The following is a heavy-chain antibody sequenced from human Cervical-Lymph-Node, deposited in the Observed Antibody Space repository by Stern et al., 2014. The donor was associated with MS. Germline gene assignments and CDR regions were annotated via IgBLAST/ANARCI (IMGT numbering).Heavy chain of an antibody. V-gene: IGHV3-9*01. CDR2: ISWDSGII. Sequence: EVHLVVSGGGLVQPGRSLRLSCAASGFTFDDYAMHWVRLAPGMGLELVSGISWDSGIIGYADSEQGGFTISRGIATNSLSHHMNSLRAEDKALYYCAKDIMEGSSWFLGVGAWGQGTLVTVSS. CDR3: AKDIMEGSSWFLGVGA. J-gene: IGHJ5*02. D-gene: IGHD6-13*01. CDR1: GFTFDDYA.